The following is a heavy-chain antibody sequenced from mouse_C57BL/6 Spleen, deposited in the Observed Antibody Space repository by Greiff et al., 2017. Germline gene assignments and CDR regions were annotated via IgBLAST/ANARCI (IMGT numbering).Heavy chain of an antibody. CDR1: GFSLTSYG. CDR2: IWRGGST. J-gene: IGHJ4*01. Sequence: VQVVESGPGLVQPSQSLSITCTVSGFSLTSYGVHWVRQSPGKGLEWLGVIWRGGSTDYNAAFMSRLSITKDNSKSQVFFKMNSLQADDTAIYYCAKNPNYDPYAMDYWGQGTSVTVSS. D-gene: IGHD2-4*01. CDR3: AKNPNYDPYAMDY. V-gene: IGHV2-5*01.